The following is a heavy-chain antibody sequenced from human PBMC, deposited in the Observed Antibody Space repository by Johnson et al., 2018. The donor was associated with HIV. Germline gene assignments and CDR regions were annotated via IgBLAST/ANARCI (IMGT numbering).Heavy chain of an antibody. V-gene: IGHV3-30*18. J-gene: IGHJ3*02. CDR3: AKTYSSGWYDAFDI. D-gene: IGHD6-19*01. CDR1: KFTFSTYD. Sequence: QVQLVESGGGVVQPGRSLRLSCVASKFTFSTYDMHWVRQAPGKGLEWVALISYDGADKHYADSVKGRFTISRDNAKNSLYLQMNSLGAEDTALYYCAKTYSSGWYDAFDIWGQGTMVTVSS. CDR2: ISYDGADK.